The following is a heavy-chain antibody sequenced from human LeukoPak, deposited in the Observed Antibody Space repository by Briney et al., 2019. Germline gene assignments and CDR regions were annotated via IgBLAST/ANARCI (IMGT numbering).Heavy chain of an antibody. CDR1: GFTLSRYA. CDR3: ARDSIYCSSTSCYRYFQH. CDR2: ISSNGGSP. D-gene: IGHD2-2*01. V-gene: IGHV3-64*01. Sequence: PGGALRLSRAASGFTLSRYAMHSVRQAPGKGVEYVSAISSNGGSPYYANSVKGRFTISRDNTKNSLYLQMRSLRAEDMAVYYCARDSIYCSSTSCYRYFQHWGQGTLVTVSS. J-gene: IGHJ1*01.